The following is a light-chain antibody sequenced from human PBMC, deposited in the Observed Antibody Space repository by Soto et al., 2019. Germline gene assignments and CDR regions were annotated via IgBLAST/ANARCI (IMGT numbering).Light chain of an antibody. V-gene: IGLV2-14*01. J-gene: IGLJ2*01. CDR2: EVS. CDR1: SSDVGAYNY. Sequence: QSVLTQPASVSGSPGQSITISCTGTSSDVGAYNYVSWFQHHPSRPPKLIIFEVSHRPSGVSDRCSASKSGNTASLTISGLQTEDEADYYCTSYTRTRTLLFGGGTKVTVL. CDR3: TSYTRTRTLL.